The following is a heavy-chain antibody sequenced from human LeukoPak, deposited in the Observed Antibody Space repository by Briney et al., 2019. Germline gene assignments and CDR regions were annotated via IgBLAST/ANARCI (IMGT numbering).Heavy chain of an antibody. V-gene: IGHV4-61*02. CDR3: ARGPYSYDSSGAFDI. J-gene: IGHJ3*02. CDR1: GDSISSGDYY. Sequence: SETLSLTCTVSGDSISSGDYYWSWIRQPAGKGLEWLGRISSSGSTNYNPSLKSRVTISVDTSKNQFSLKLSSVTAADTAVYFCARGPYSYDSSGAFDIWGQGTMVTVSS. CDR2: ISSSGST. D-gene: IGHD3-22*01.